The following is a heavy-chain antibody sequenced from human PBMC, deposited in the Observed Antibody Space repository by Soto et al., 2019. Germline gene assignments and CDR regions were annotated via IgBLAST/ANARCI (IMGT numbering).Heavy chain of an antibody. J-gene: IGHJ5*02. D-gene: IGHD6-19*01. CDR3: ARALTSGWYEWWFDP. V-gene: IGHV4-31*03. Sequence: QVPLQESGPGLVKPSQTLSLTCTVSGGSISSGGYYWSWIRQHPGKGLEWIGYIYYSGSTYYNPSLKRRVTIAVDTSKNQFSLKLSSVTAADTAVYYCARALTSGWYEWWFDPWGQGTLVTVSS. CDR1: GGSISSGGYY. CDR2: IYYSGST.